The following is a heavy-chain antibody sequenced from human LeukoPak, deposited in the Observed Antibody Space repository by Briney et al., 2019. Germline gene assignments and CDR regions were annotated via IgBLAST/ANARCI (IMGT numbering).Heavy chain of an antibody. CDR1: GYTFTGYY. D-gene: IGHD2-2*01. Sequence: ASVKVSCKASGYTFTGYYVHWVRQAPGQGLEWMGWINPNSGGTNYAQKFQGRVTMTRDTSISTAYMELSRLRSDDTAVYYCARVVPDIVVVPAAIVGAFDIWGQGTMVTVSS. CDR2: INPNSGGT. CDR3: ARVVPDIVVVPAAIVGAFDI. V-gene: IGHV1-2*02. J-gene: IGHJ3*02.